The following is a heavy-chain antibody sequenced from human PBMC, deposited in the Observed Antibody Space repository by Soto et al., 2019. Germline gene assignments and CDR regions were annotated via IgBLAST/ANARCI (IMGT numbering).Heavy chain of an antibody. V-gene: IGHV3-30-3*01. CDR3: ARSLFEQFNWFDP. CDR1: GFTFSSYA. J-gene: IGHJ5*02. Sequence: GGSLRLSCAASGFTFSSYAMHWVRQAPGKGLEWVAVISYDGSNKYYADSVKGRFTISRDNSKNTLYLQMNSLRAEDTAVYYCARSLFEQFNWFDPWGQGTLVTVSS. CDR2: ISYDGSNK. D-gene: IGHD6-19*01.